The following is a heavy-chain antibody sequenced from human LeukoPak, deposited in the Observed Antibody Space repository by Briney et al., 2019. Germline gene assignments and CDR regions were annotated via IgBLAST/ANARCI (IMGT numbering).Heavy chain of an antibody. D-gene: IGHD2-8*01. CDR2: ITSSSSYT. CDR3: AKVDGYYYYMDV. J-gene: IGHJ6*03. Sequence: PGGSLRLSCAASGFTFSTYNMNWVRQAPGKGLEWVSSITSSSSYTFYADSVKGRFTISRDNAKNSLYLQMNSLRAEDTALYYCAKVDGYYYYMDVWGKGTTVTISS. V-gene: IGHV3-21*04. CDR1: GFTFSTYN.